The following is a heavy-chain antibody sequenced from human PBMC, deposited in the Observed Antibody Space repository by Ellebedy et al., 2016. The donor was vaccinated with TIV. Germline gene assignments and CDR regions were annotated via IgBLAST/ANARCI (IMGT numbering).Heavy chain of an antibody. Sequence: GGSLRLSCTASGFTFGDYAMSWFRQAPGKGLEWVSVISSGGTTYYADSVKGRFSVSRDNANNPMYLQMNSLRAEDTAVYYCARDKSAVQLWFGFDFWGQGTLVTVSS. CDR2: ISSGGTT. CDR1: GFTFGDYA. J-gene: IGHJ4*02. D-gene: IGHD5-18*01. V-gene: IGHV3-66*01. CDR3: ARDKSAVQLWFGFDF.